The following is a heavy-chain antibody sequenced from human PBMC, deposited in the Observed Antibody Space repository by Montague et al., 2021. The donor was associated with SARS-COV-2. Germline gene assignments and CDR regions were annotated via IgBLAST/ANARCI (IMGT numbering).Heavy chain of an antibody. J-gene: IGHJ4*02. CDR1: GDSFTYYY. Sequence: SETLSLTCTVSGDSFTYYYWNWIRQPAGNGLEWIGRISPSGGANYNPSLKSRVTMSMDTSKRQLSLKLNSVTAEDTAVYYCARGVVAAPSVVDYWGRGTLVTVSS. CDR2: ISPSGGA. CDR3: ARGVVAAPSVVDY. V-gene: IGHV4-4*07. D-gene: IGHD2-15*01.